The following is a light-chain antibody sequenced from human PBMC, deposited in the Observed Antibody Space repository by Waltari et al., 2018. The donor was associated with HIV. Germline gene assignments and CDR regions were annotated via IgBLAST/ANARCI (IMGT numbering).Light chain of an antibody. J-gene: IGKJ1*01. CDR3: QQSYSSPPT. CDR1: QNIRSN. CDR2: TAS. Sequence: DIQMTQSPSSLSASVGDRVTITCRASQNIRSNLNWYQQKPGKAPKLLIYTASSLQNRVPSRFSGSGSGTDFTLTIINLQPEDFATYHCQQSYSSPPTFGQGTNVEIK. V-gene: IGKV1-39*01.